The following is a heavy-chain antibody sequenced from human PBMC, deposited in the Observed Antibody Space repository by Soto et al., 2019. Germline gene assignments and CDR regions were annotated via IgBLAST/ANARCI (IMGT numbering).Heavy chain of an antibody. D-gene: IGHD3-22*01. CDR1: GDSITSNSYF. CDR2: IYHTGST. V-gene: IGHV4-39*01. CDR3: ARDYYDSSDYTTNWFDP. J-gene: IGHJ5*02. Sequence: SETLSLTCTVSGDSITSNSYFWAWIRQPPGKGLEWIGSIYHTGSTYHNPSLKSRVTISVDTSNNQFSLKLTSVTAADTAVYYCARDYYDSSDYTTNWFDPWGQGTLVTVSS.